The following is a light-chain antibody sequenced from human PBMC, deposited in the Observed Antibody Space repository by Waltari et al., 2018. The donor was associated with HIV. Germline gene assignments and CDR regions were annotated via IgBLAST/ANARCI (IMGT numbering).Light chain of an antibody. CDR2: DDN. Sequence: TLGQRVTISCSGRRSNIGSNSVNWYQQLQGTAPKLVISDDNRRPSGVPDRVSGSKSGTSASLAISGLQSEDEADYYCAAWDDNLNGLFGGGTKLTVL. CDR3: AAWDDNLNGL. CDR1: RSNIGSNS. J-gene: IGLJ2*01. V-gene: IGLV1-44*01.